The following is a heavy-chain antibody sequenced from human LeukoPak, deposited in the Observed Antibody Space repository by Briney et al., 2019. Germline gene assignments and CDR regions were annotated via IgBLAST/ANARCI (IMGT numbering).Heavy chain of an antibody. CDR2: IYTSGST. Sequence: SETLSLTCTVSGGSISSGSYYWSWIRQPAGKGLEWIGRIYTSGSTNYNPSLKSRVTISVDTSKNQFSLKLSSVTAADTVVYYCAREGAAVVNDWFDPWGQGTLVTVSS. CDR3: AREGAAVVNDWFDP. D-gene: IGHD4-23*01. J-gene: IGHJ5*02. V-gene: IGHV4-61*02. CDR1: GGSISSGSYY.